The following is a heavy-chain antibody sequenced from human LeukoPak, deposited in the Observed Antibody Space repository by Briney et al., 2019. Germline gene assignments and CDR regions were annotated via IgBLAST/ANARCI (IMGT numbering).Heavy chain of an antibody. CDR3: ASDLRDSSGYYYPLGY. J-gene: IGHJ4*02. D-gene: IGHD3-22*01. CDR1: GYTFTSYY. CDR2: VNPSGGST. V-gene: IGHV1-46*01. Sequence: ASVKVSCKASGYTFTSYYMHWVRQAPGQGLEWMGIVNPSGGSTSYAQKFQGRVTMTRDTSTSTVYMELSSLRSEDTAVYYCASDLRDSSGYYYPLGYWGQGTLVTVSS.